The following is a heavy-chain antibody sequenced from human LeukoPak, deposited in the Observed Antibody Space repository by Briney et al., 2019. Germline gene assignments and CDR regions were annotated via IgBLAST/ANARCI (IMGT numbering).Heavy chain of an antibody. J-gene: IGHJ6*03. D-gene: IGHD1-26*01. V-gene: IGHV4-59*01. CDR2: IYYSGST. CDR3: ARRLGATRGYYYYYYMDV. Sequence: SETLSLTCTVSGGSISSYYWSWIRQPPGKGLEWIGYIYYSGSTNYNPSLKSRATISVDTSKNQFSLKLSSVTAADTAVYYCARRLGATRGYYYYYYMDVWGKGTTVTVSS. CDR1: GGSISSYY.